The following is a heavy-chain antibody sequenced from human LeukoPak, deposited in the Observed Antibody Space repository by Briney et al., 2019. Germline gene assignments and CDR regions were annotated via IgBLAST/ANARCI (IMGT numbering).Heavy chain of an antibody. CDR2: TNPNSGDT. J-gene: IGHJ3*02. Sequence: ASVKVSCKASGYTFTGYYIHWVRQAPGQGLEWMGWTNPNSGDTNYAQRFQGRVTMTRDASISTAYVEVSSLRSDDTAVFYCARSLSPYGSGWNDAFAIWGQGTLVTVSS. D-gene: IGHD6-19*01. CDR1: GYTFTGYY. CDR3: ARSLSPYGSGWNDAFAI. V-gene: IGHV1-2*02.